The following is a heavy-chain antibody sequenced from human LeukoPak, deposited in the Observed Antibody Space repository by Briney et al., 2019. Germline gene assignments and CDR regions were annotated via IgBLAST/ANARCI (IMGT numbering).Heavy chain of an antibody. J-gene: IGHJ5*02. V-gene: IGHV3-11*01. CDR1: GFTFSDYY. CDR2: ISSSGSTI. Sequence: GGSLRLSCAASGFTFSDYYMSWIRQAPGKGLEGVSYISSSGSTIYYADSVKGRFTISRDNSKNTLYLQMNSLRAEDTAVYYCAKDRFGGFDPWGQGTLVTVSS. CDR3: AKDRFGGFDP. D-gene: IGHD3-10*01.